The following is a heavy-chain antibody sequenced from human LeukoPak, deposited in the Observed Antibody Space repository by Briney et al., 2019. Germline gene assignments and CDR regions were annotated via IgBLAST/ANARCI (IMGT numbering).Heavy chain of an antibody. CDR1: GFTFSGYS. Sequence: GGSLRLSCAASGFTFSGYSMHWVRQAPGKGLEWVAFIRYDGSNTYYADSVKGRFTISRDNSKNTLYLQMNSLRAEDTAVYYCARRAGAYSHPYDYWGQGTLVTVSS. J-gene: IGHJ4*02. CDR3: ARRAGAYSHPYDY. V-gene: IGHV3-33*08. D-gene: IGHD4/OR15-4a*01. CDR2: IRYDGSNT.